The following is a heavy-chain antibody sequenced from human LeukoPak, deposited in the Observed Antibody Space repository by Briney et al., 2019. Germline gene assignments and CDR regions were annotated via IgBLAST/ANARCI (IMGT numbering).Heavy chain of an antibody. CDR2: TSHTGHLK. D-gene: IGHD5-12*01. Sequence: GGSLRLSCAASGFTFSWFGMHWIRQLPGKGLEWVAATSHTGHLKFYADSVKGRFTISRDNSKNTLYLQVNSLTAEDTAVYYCAKGAYDYIEVAYFDYWGQGTLVTVSS. CDR1: GFTFSWFG. CDR3: AKGAYDYIEVAYFDY. J-gene: IGHJ4*02. V-gene: IGHV3-30*12.